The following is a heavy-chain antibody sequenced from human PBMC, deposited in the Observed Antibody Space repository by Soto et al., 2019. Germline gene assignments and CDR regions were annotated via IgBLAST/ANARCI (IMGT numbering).Heavy chain of an antibody. Sequence: EVQLVESGGGLVQPGGSLRLSCAASGFTFSSYAMHWVRQPPGKGLEYVSAISSNGGSTYYANSVKGRFTISRDNSKNTLYLQMGSLRAEDMAVYYCARGVAVAGTSFDYWGQGTLVTVSS. CDR3: ARGVAVAGTSFDY. V-gene: IGHV3-64*01. D-gene: IGHD6-19*01. CDR2: ISSNGGST. CDR1: GFTFSSYA. J-gene: IGHJ4*02.